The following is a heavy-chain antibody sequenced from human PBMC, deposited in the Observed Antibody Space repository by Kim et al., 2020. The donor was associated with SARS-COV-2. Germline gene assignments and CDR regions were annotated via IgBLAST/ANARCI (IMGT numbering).Heavy chain of an antibody. D-gene: IGHD2-2*01. J-gene: IGHJ5*02. CDR1: GGSFSGYY. CDR3: ARGGKPTKYQQPKYNWFDP. Sequence: SETLSLTCAVYGGSFSGYYWSWIRQPPGKGLEWIGEINHSGSTNYNPSLKSRVTISVDTSKNQFSLKLSSVTAADTAVYYCARGGKPTKYQQPKYNWFDPWGQGTLVTVSS. V-gene: IGHV4-34*01. CDR2: INHSGST.